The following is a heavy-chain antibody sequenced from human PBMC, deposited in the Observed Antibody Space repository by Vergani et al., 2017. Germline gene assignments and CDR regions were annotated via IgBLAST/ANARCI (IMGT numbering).Heavy chain of an antibody. CDR1: GFTFNIYA. Sequence: VQLVESGGGVVQPGTSLRLSCAASGFTFNIYAMSWVRQAPGKGLEWVSTITYNGGRTYYADSVTGRFTISRDNSKNTLFLQLKTLRAEDTGVYYCAKDYNIMGALHYWGQGTLVAVSS. J-gene: IGHJ4*02. D-gene: IGHD5-12*01. CDR3: AKDYNIMGALHY. CDR2: ITYNGGRT. V-gene: IGHV3-23*04.